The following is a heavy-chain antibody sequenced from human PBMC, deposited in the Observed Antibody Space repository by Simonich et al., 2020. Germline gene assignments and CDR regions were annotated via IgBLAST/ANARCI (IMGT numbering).Heavy chain of an antibody. J-gene: IGHJ3*02. CDR1: GYTFTGYY. V-gene: IGHV1-2*02. CDR2: LNPNSMGT. D-gene: IGHD6-6*01. Sequence: QVQLVQSGAEVKKPGASVKVSCKASGYTFTGYYMHWVRQAPGQGLEWMGWLNPNSMGTNYAQKFQGRVTLTRDTAISTAYMELSRLRSDDTAVYYCARARLYSSSHAFDIWGQGTMVTVSS. CDR3: ARARLYSSSHAFDI.